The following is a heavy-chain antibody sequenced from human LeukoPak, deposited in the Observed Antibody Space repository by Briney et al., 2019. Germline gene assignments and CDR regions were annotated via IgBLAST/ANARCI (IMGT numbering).Heavy chain of an antibody. CDR3: ASGVGIFGVAPNYGMDV. CDR2: IIPILGIA. Sequence: SVKVSCKASGGTFSSYAISWVRQAPGQGLEWMGRIIPILGIANYAQKFQGRVTITADKSTSTAYMELSSLRSEDTAVYYCASGVGIFGVAPNYGMDVWGQGTTVTVSS. V-gene: IGHV1-69*04. J-gene: IGHJ6*02. D-gene: IGHD3-3*01. CDR1: GGTFSSYA.